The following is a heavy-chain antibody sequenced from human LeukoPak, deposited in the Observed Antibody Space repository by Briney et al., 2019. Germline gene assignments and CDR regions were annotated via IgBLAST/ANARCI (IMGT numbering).Heavy chain of an antibody. D-gene: IGHD6-19*01. Sequence: PSETLSLTCTVSGGSISSYYWSWIRQPAGKGLEWIGRIYTSGSTNYNPSLKSRVTMSVDTSKNQFSLKLSSVTAADTAVYYCARGRPRQWLVRGFDYWGQGTLVTVSS. J-gene: IGHJ4*02. CDR2: IYTSGST. V-gene: IGHV4-4*07. CDR1: GGSISSYY. CDR3: ARGRPRQWLVRGFDY.